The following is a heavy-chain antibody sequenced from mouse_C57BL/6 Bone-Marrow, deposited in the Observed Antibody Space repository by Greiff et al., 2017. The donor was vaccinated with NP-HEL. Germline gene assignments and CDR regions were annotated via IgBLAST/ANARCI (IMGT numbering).Heavy chain of an antibody. J-gene: IGHJ4*01. CDR3: ARHDNYYAMDY. V-gene: IGHV5-6*01. D-gene: IGHD1-3*01. Sequence: EVKVVESGGDLVKPGGSLKLSCAASGFTFSSYGMSWVRQTPDQRLEWVATLSSGGSYTYYPDSVKGRFTFSRDSAKNTQYLQVSSLESEDKARYNCARHDNYYAMDYWGQGNGVTVSA. CDR1: GFTFSSYG. CDR2: LSSGGSYT.